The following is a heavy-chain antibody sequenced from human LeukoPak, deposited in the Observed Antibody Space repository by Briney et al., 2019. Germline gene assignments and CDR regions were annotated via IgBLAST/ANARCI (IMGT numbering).Heavy chain of an antibody. V-gene: IGHV4-39*07. D-gene: IGHD1-26*01. CDR3: AVGATPFDAFDI. CDR1: GGSISSSSYY. Sequence: SETLSLTCTVSGGSISSSSYYWGWIRQPPGKGLEWIGSIYYSGSTYYNPSLKSRVTISVDTSKNQFSLKLSSVTAADTAVYYCAVGATPFDAFDIWGQGTMVTVSS. CDR2: IYYSGST. J-gene: IGHJ3*02.